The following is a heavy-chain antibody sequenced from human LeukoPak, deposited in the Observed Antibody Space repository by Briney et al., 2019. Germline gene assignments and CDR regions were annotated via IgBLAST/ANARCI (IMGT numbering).Heavy chain of an antibody. CDR1: GFNFSTYW. CDR2: IKQDGSEK. V-gene: IGHV3-7*03. CDR3: ARGWEYNWNYEVWFDP. Sequence: PGGSLRLSCAASGFNFSTYWMSWVRQAPGKGLEWVANIKQDGSEKYYVDSVKGRFSISRDNTKNSMYLQMTSLRADDTGVYYCARGWEYNWNYEVWFDPWGQGTLVTVSS. D-gene: IGHD1-7*01. J-gene: IGHJ5*02.